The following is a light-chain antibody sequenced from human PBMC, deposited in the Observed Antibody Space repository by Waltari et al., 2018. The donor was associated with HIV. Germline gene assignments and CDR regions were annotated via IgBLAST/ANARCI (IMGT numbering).Light chain of an antibody. CDR3: QSYDSSLSGYV. CDR1: SSNIGAGSD. Sequence: SVLTQPPSVSGAPGQRVTISCPGSSSNIGAGSDVPWYQQLPGTAPKLLIYGNSNRPSGVPDRCSGSKSGTSASLAITGLQAEDEADYYCQSYDSSLSGYVFGTGTKVTVL. CDR2: GNS. V-gene: IGLV1-40*01. J-gene: IGLJ1*01.